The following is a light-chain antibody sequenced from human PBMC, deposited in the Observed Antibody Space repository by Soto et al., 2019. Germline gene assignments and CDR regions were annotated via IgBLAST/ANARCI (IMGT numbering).Light chain of an antibody. Sequence: QSVLTQPPSVSAAPGQKVTVSCSGSSSNIGNNYVSWYQQLPGTAPKLLIYDNNKRPSGTPDRFSGSRSGTSATLGITGLQTGDEADYYFGTWDDSLSAGIFGGGTKLTVL. CDR2: DNN. CDR3: GTWDDSLSAGI. J-gene: IGLJ2*01. CDR1: SSNIGNNY. V-gene: IGLV1-51*01.